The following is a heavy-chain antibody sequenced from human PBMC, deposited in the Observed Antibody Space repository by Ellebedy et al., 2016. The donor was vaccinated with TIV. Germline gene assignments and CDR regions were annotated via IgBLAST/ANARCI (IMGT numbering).Heavy chain of an antibody. Sequence: MPSETLSLTCTVSGGSISSYYWSWIRQPPGKGLEWIGYIYYSGSTNSTPSLKSRVTIAVATSKNQFSLKLSSVTAADTAVYYCAKFEKDGSGWYYWDYWGQGTLVTVSS. D-gene: IGHD6-19*01. CDR3: AKFEKDGSGWYYWDY. J-gene: IGHJ4*02. CDR1: GGSISSYY. V-gene: IGHV4-59*08. CDR2: IYYSGST.